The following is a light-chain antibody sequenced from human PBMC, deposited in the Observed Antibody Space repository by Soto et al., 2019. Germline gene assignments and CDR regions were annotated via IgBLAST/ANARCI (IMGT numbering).Light chain of an antibody. Sequence: EIVLTQSPGTLSLSPGERATLSCRASQSVSSSYLAWYQHKPGQAPRLLIYGASSRATGIPDRFSGSGSGPDFTLTISRLEPEDLSVYYCQQYGSSPHTFGQGTKLEIK. V-gene: IGKV3-20*01. CDR1: QSVSSSY. CDR3: QQYGSSPHT. J-gene: IGKJ2*01. CDR2: GAS.